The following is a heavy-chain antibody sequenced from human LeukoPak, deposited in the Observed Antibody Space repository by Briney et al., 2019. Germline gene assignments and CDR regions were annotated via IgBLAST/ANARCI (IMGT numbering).Heavy chain of an antibody. J-gene: IGHJ4*02. Sequence: PSETLSLTCTVSGGSISTYHWNWIRKSPEKGLEWIDYMQSTGNSNYHPSLKSRVTMSVDMSRNQIVLNLSSVTPADTAVYFCARDKQHSYGRYFDHWGQGILVTASS. CDR3: ARDKQHSYGRYFDH. V-gene: IGHV4-59*01. CDR2: MQSTGNS. CDR1: GGSISTYH. D-gene: IGHD5-18*01.